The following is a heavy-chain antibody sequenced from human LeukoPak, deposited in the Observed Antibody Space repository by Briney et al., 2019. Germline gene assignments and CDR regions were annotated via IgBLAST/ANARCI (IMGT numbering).Heavy chain of an antibody. V-gene: IGHV1-2*02. CDR1: GYTFTGYY. CDR3: ARVGSSGWYVHPTLDF. Sequence: APVKVSCKASGYTFTGYYIHWVRQAPGQGLEWMGWINPNGGGTNYAQKFQGRATVTLDTSISTAYMELSSLRSDDTALYYCARVGSSGWYVHPTLDFWGQGTLVTVSS. CDR2: INPNGGGT. D-gene: IGHD6-19*01. J-gene: IGHJ4*02.